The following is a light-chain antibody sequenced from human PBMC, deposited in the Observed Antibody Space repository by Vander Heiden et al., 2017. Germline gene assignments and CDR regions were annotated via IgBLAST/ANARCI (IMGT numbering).Light chain of an antibody. J-gene: IGKJ1*01. CDR1: QSISSY. V-gene: IGKV1-39*01. Sequence: DRQIPQSPSSLSASVGDRVTSTCRASQSISSYLNWYQQKPGKAPKLLIYAASSLQSGVPSRFSGSGSGTDFTITISSLQPEDFATYYCQQSYSTPPRTFGQGTKVEIK. CDR2: AAS. CDR3: QQSYSTPPRT.